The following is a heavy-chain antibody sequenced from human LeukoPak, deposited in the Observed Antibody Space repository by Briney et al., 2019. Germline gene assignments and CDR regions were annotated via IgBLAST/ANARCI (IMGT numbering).Heavy chain of an antibody. V-gene: IGHV3-23*01. J-gene: IGHJ4*02. Sequence: GGPLSLSCAASVFTFSSYAMSWVRHAPGKGLEWVLSISGSGGSTDYEAAVKGRFTISRDNSKDALYLQMNSLRAEDSAVYYCAKMKYQWLVRIYLDYWGQGALVTVSS. D-gene: IGHD6-19*01. CDR2: ISGSGGST. CDR1: VFTFSSYA. CDR3: AKMKYQWLVRIYLDY.